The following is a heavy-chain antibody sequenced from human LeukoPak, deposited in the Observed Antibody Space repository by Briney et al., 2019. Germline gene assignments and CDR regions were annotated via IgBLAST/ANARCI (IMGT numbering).Heavy chain of an antibody. V-gene: IGHV3-49*04. CDR3: TRAVVVINTVPDY. J-gene: IGHJ4*02. Sequence: GRCLRLSRTVCVLSYGVYAMSGVSQAPGKGREWVGFTRSKAYGGTTEYAESVKGRFTISRDDSKSIVYLKMNSLKTEDTTVYYCTRAVVVINTVPDYWGQGTLVTVSS. CDR2: TRSKAYGGTT. CDR1: VLSYGVYA. D-gene: IGHD3-22*01.